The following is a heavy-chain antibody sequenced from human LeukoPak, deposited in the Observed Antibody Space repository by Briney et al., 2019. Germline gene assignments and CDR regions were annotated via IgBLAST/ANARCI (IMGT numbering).Heavy chain of an antibody. CDR1: GGSFSGYY. CDR3: ARGQVGAAFDY. Sequence: SETLSLTCAVYGGSFSGYYWSWTRQPPGKGLEWIGEINHSGSTNYNPSLKSRVTISVDTSKNQFSLKLSSVTAADTAVYYCARGQVGAAFDYWGQGTLVTVSS. J-gene: IGHJ4*02. CDR2: INHSGST. D-gene: IGHD1-26*01. V-gene: IGHV4-34*01.